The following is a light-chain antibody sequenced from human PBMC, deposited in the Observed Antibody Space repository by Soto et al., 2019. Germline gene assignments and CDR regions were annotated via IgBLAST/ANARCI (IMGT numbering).Light chain of an antibody. CDR2: GAS. V-gene: IGKV3-15*01. Sequence: EIVMTQSPATLSVSPGERATLSCRASQSVGSILAWYQQKPGQAPRLLIYGASTRATGIPARFSGSGSGTEFTLTISSLQSEDFAVYFCQQYGSSPWTFGQGTKVDIK. CDR1: QSVGSI. CDR3: QQYGSSPWT. J-gene: IGKJ1*01.